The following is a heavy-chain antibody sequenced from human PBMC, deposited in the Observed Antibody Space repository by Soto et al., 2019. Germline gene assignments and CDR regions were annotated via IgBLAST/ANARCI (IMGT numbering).Heavy chain of an antibody. Sequence: GASVKVSCKASGYTFTSYYMHWVRQAPGQGLEWMGIINPSDGTTTYARKFQGRVTMTRDTSSSTVYMELSSLTSEDTAVYYCARGRNWNDMGGYSEHWGQGTLVTVSS. CDR2: INPSDGTT. V-gene: IGHV1-46*01. D-gene: IGHD1-20*01. CDR1: GYTFTSYY. J-gene: IGHJ4*02. CDR3: ARGRNWNDMGGYSEH.